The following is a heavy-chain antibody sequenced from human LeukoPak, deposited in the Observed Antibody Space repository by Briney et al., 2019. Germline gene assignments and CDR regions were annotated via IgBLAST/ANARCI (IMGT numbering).Heavy chain of an antibody. V-gene: IGHV4-4*02. J-gene: IGHJ6*03. CDR3: ARSILGYCSGGSCSQDYYYYYMDV. CDR1: GGSISSSNW. CDR2: IYHSGST. Sequence: PSETLSLTCAVSGGSISSSNWWSWVRQPPGKGLEWIGEIYHSGSTNYNPSLKSRVTISVDKSKNQFSLKLSSVTAADTAVYYCARSILGYCSGGSCSQDYYYYYMDVWGKGTTVTISS. D-gene: IGHD2-15*01.